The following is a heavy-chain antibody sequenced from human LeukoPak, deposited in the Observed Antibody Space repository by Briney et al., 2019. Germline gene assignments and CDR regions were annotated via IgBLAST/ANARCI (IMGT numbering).Heavy chain of an antibody. Sequence: GGSLRLSCAASGFTFSGSAMHWVRQASGKGLEWVGRIRSKANSYATAYATSVKGRFTISRDDSKNTAYLQMNSLKTEDTAVYYCTRDPSGSSSWHFDYWGQGTLVTVSS. D-gene: IGHD6-13*01. CDR1: GFTFSGSA. J-gene: IGHJ4*02. V-gene: IGHV3-73*01. CDR2: IRSKANSYAT. CDR3: TRDPSGSSSWHFDY.